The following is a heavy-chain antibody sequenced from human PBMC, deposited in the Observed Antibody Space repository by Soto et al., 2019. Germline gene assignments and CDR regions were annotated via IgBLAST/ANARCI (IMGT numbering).Heavy chain of an antibody. CDR1: GFTVSSNY. CDR3: ARDRGGRDNWFDP. J-gene: IGHJ5*02. Sequence: GGSLRLSCAASGFTVSSNYMSWVRQAPGKGLEWVSVIYSGGSTYYADSVKGRFTISRDNSKNTLYLQMNSLRAEDTAVYYCARDRGGRDNWFDPWGQGTLVTVSS. D-gene: IGHD2-15*01. V-gene: IGHV3-53*01. CDR2: IYSGGST.